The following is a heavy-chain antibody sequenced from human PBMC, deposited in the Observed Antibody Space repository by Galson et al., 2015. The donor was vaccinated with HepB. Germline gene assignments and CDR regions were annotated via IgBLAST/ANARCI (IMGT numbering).Heavy chain of an antibody. V-gene: IGHV3-21*01. Sequence: SLRLSCAASGFTFSSYSMNWVRQAPGKGLEWVSSISSSSSYIYYADSVKGRFTISRDNAKNSLYLQMNSLRAEDTAVYYCARTRLYYYYMDVWGKGTTVTVSS. J-gene: IGHJ6*03. CDR2: ISSSSSYI. CDR3: ARTRLYYYYMDV. D-gene: IGHD6-25*01. CDR1: GFTFSSYS.